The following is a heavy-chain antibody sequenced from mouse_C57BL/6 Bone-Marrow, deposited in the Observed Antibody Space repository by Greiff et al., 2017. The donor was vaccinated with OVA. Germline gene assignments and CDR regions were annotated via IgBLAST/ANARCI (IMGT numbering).Heavy chain of an antibody. J-gene: IGHJ4*01. CDR2: IEPANGNT. CDR1: GFNIKNTY. V-gene: IGHV14-3*01. CDR3: ATSTVVARNYAMDY. D-gene: IGHD1-1*01. Sequence: EVQLVESVAELVRPGASVKLSCTASGFNIKNTYMHWVKQRPEQGLEWIGRIEPANGNTKYAPKFQGKATITADTSSNTAYLQLSSLTSEDTAIYYCATSTVVARNYAMDYWGQGTSVTVSS.